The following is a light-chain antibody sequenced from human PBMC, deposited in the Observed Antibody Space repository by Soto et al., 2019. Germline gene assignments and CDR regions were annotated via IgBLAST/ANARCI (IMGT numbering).Light chain of an antibody. V-gene: IGKV3-11*01. CDR1: QSVGSY. J-gene: IGKJ1*01. CDR3: QQRGNWPVT. CDR2: DAS. Sequence: EIVLTQSPATLSLSPGERATLSCRASQSVGSYFAWYQQKPGQAPRLLIYDASNRATDIPARFSGSGSGTDFTLRISSLEPDDFAVYYCQQRGNWPVTFGQGTRVHIK.